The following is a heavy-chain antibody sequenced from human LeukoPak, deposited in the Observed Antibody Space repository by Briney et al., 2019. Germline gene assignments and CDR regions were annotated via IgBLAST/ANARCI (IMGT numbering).Heavy chain of an antibody. CDR1: GGSISSYY. J-gene: IGHJ4*02. D-gene: IGHD6-13*01. CDR2: IYYSGST. V-gene: IGHV4-59*01. Sequence: SETLSLTCTVSGGSISSYYWSWIRQPPGKGLEWIGYIYYSGSTNYNPSLKSRVTTSVGTSKNQFSLKLTSVTAADTAVYYCARAGSSWSFDYWGQGTLVTVSS. CDR3: ARAGSSWSFDY.